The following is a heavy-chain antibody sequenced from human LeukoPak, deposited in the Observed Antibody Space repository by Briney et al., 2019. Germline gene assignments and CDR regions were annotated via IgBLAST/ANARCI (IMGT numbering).Heavy chain of an antibody. Sequence: SETLSLTCTVSGYSISSGYYWGWIRQPPGKGLEWIGSFYPSGTTYYNPSLESRVTISVDTSQNQFSLKPSSVTAADTAVFYCARAAAPTYFFDYWGQGTLVTVSS. CDR2: FYPSGTT. J-gene: IGHJ4*02. D-gene: IGHD6-13*01. CDR1: GYSISSGYY. CDR3: ARAAAPTYFFDY. V-gene: IGHV4-38-2*02.